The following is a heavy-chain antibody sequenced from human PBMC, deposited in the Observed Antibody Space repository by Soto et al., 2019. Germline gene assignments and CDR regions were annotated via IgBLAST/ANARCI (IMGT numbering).Heavy chain of an antibody. Sequence: GGSLRLSCAASGFTFSSYSMNWVRQTPGKGLEWVSYISSSSSTIYYADSVKGRFTISRDNAKNSLYLQMNSLRAEDTAVYYCANLPGQGGVNWFDPWGQGTLVTVSS. CDR2: ISSSSSTI. D-gene: IGHD3-16*01. CDR3: ANLPGQGGVNWFDP. V-gene: IGHV3-48*01. CDR1: GFTFSSYS. J-gene: IGHJ5*02.